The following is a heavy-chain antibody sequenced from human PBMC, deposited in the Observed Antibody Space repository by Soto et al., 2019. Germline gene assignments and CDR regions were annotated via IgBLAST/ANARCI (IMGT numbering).Heavy chain of an antibody. CDR3: ARGSTMVRGVILPRQSYGMDV. V-gene: IGHV4-30-2*01. CDR1: GGSISSGGYS. CDR2: IYHSGST. J-gene: IGHJ6*02. D-gene: IGHD3-10*01. Sequence: QLQLQESGSGLVKPSQTLSLTCAVSGGSISSGGYSWSWIRQPPGKGLEWIGYIYHSGSTYYNPSLKGRVTLSVERSKNQVFLKLSSVTAADTAVYYCARGSTMVRGVILPRQSYGMDVWGQGTTVTVSS.